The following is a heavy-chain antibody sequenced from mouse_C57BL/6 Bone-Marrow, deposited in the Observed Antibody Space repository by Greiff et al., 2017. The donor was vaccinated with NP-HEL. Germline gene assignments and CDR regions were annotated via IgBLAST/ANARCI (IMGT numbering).Heavy chain of an antibody. Sequence: VQLQQSGAELARPGASVKLSCKASGYTFTSYGISWVKQRTGQGLEWIGEIYPRSGNTYYNEKFKGKATLTADKSSSTAYMELRSLTSEDSAVYFCVRYDGYVGLAYWGQGTLVTVSA. V-gene: IGHV1-81*01. CDR2: IYPRSGNT. J-gene: IGHJ3*01. CDR1: GYTFTSYG. CDR3: VRYDGYVGLAY. D-gene: IGHD2-3*01.